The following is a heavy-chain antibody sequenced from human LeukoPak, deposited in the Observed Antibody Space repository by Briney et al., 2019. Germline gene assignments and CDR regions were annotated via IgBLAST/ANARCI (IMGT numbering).Heavy chain of an antibody. D-gene: IGHD6-13*01. CDR2: IYTSGST. J-gene: IGHJ3*02. V-gene: IGHV4-4*07. CDR3: ARDWGSSSWTKDAFDI. CDR1: GGSISSYY. Sequence: SETLSLTCTVSGGSISSYYWTWIRQPAGKGLEWLGRIYTSGSTNYNPSLTSRVTMSVDTSKNQFSLRLSSVTAADTAVYYCARDWGSSSWTKDAFDIWGQGTMVTVSS.